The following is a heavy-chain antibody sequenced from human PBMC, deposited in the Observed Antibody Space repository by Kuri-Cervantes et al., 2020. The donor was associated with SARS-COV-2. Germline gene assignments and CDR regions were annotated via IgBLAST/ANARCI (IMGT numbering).Heavy chain of an antibody. CDR3: ASSGSPYYDYGMDV. J-gene: IGHJ6*02. Sequence: GESLKISCAASGFTVSSDYMSWVRQAPGKGLEWVSVIYGGGSTYYAASVKGRFTISRDNSKNTLYLQMNSLRAEDTAVYYCASSGSPYYDYGMDVWGQGTTVTVSS. V-gene: IGHV3-66*01. CDR1: GFTVSSDY. CDR2: IYGGGST. D-gene: IGHD1-26*01.